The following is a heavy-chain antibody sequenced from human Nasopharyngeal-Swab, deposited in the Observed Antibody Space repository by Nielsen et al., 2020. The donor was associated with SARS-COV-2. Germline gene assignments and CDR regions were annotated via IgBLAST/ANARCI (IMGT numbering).Heavy chain of an antibody. D-gene: IGHD2-15*01. V-gene: IGHV4-34*01. CDR2: INHSGST. Sequence: ESLKISCAVYGGSFSGYYWSWIRQPPGKGLGWIGEINHSGSTNYNPSLKSRVTISVDTSKNQFSLKLSSVTAADTAVYYCATCGGSCYSDAFDIWGQGTMVTVSS. CDR1: GGSFSGYY. CDR3: ATCGGSCYSDAFDI. J-gene: IGHJ3*02.